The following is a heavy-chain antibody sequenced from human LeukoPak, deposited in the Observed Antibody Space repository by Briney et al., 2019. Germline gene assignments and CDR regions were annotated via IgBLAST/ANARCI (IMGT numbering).Heavy chain of an antibody. CDR3: GRADYDFWSGYSFNWFDP. D-gene: IGHD3-3*01. Sequence: PSETLSLTCTVSGGSISSGSYYWSWIRQPAGKGLEWIGRIYTSGSTNYNPSLKSRVTVSVDTSKNQFSLKLSSVTAADTAVYYCGRADYDFWSGYSFNWFDPWGQGTLVTVSS. V-gene: IGHV4-61*02. CDR1: GGSISSGSYY. J-gene: IGHJ5*02. CDR2: IYTSGST.